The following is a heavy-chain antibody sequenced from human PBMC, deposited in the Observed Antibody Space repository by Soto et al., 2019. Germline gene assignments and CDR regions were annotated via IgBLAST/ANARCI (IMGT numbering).Heavy chain of an antibody. D-gene: IGHD5-12*01. V-gene: IGHV2-5*02. J-gene: IGHJ4*02. CDR3: ARLTRGVYDLDRLWEKFDY. CDR1: GFSLSSIGMG. Sequence: QITVKESGLTLVKPTETLTLTCTFSGFSLSSIGMGVGWIRQPPGKALEWLTLIYWDDDKRYSPSLSSRLTITKDPSKNQVDLTMTNMDPVDTAPYYCARLTRGVYDLDRLWEKFDYWGQGALVTVS. CDR2: IYWDDDK.